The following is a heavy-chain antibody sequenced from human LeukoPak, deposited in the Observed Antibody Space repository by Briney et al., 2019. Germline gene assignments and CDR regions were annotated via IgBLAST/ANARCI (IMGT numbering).Heavy chain of an antibody. J-gene: IGHJ4*02. Sequence: PGASLRLSCAASGFTFSNYAMSWVRQDPGKGLEWVSAVSGRDDSTYYADSVKGRFTISRDNSKNTLYLQMNSLRAEDTAVYYCAKWGDYDILTGYYDSDYWGQGTLVTVSS. D-gene: IGHD3-9*01. CDR1: GFTFSNYA. V-gene: IGHV3-23*01. CDR2: VSGRDDST. CDR3: AKWGDYDILTGYYDSDY.